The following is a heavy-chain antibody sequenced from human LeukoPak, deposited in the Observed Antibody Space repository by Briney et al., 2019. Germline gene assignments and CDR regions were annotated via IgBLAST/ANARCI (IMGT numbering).Heavy chain of an antibody. J-gene: IGHJ3*02. V-gene: IGHV3-7*01. Sequence: PGGSLRLSCAASGFTFSRYWMTWVRQSPGKGLEWVANIKADGSEKYFVDSVKGRFTISRDNSKNSLYLQVNSLRAEDTALYYCARCVLPNVFDIWGQGTMVTVSS. CDR1: GFTFSRYW. CDR3: ARCVLPNVFDI. CDR2: IKADGSEK.